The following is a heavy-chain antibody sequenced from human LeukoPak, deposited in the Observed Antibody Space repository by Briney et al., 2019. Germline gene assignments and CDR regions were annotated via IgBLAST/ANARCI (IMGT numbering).Heavy chain of an antibody. CDR3: ARDSGGGGDDY. CDR1: GFSVSNTY. D-gene: IGHD2-21*02. CDR2: ISGSGGSA. Sequence: TGGSLRLSCAASGFSVSNTYMSWVRQAPGKGLQWVSAISGSGGSAYYADSVKGRFTISRDNSKDTLYLQMNSLRAEDTAVYYCARDSGGGGDDYWGQGTLVTVSS. J-gene: IGHJ4*02. V-gene: IGHV3-23*01.